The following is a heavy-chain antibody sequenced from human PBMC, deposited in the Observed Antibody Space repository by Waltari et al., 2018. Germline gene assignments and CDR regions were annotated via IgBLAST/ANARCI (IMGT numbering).Heavy chain of an antibody. CDR3: ARDRGYSYGYSPYYYYYGMDV. J-gene: IGHJ6*02. CDR1: GFTFSSYA. CDR2: ISYDGSNK. Sequence: QVQLVESGGGVVQPGRSLRLSCAASGFTFSSYAMHWVRQAPGTGLEWVAVISYDGSNKYYADSVKGRFTISRDNSKNTLYLQMNSLRAEDTAVYYCARDRGYSYGYSPYYYYYGMDVWGQGTTVTVSS. D-gene: IGHD5-18*01. V-gene: IGHV3-30*01.